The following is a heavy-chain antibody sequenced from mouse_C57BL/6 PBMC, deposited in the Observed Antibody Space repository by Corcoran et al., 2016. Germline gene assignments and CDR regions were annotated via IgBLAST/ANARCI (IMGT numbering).Heavy chain of an antibody. Sequence: EVQLQQSGPELVKPGASVKISCKASGYTFTDYYMNWVKQSHGKSIEWIGDINPNNGGTSYNQKFKGKATFTVDKSSSTAYLELRSLTSEDSAVYYGANWEVFAYWGQGTLVTVSA. CDR2: INPNNGGT. D-gene: IGHD4-1*01. CDR1: GYTFTDYY. CDR3: ANWEVFAY. J-gene: IGHJ3*01. V-gene: IGHV1-26*01.